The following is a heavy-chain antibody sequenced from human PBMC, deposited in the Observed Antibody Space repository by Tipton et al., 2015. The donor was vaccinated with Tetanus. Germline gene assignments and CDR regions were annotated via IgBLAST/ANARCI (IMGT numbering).Heavy chain of an antibody. J-gene: IGHJ6*02. D-gene: IGHD3-3*01. V-gene: IGHV3-23*01. CDR3: AKIVTGVVGLYYYGMDV. CDR1: GFTFSSYA. Sequence: SLRLFCAASGFTFSSYAMSWVRQAPGKGLEWVSGISGSGGSSHYADSVKGRFTISRDNSKNTLYLQMNSLRAEDTAVYYCAKIVTGVVGLYYYGMDVWGQGTTVAVSS. CDR2: ISGSGGSS.